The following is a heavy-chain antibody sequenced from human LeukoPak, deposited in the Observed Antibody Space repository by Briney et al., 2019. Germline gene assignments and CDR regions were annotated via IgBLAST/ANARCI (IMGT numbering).Heavy chain of an antibody. V-gene: IGHV4-34*01. CDR3: ARSYYDSSGYPY. Sequence: SETLSLTCAVYGGSFSGYYWSWIRQPPGKGLYWIGEINHSGSTNYNPSLKSRVAISVDTSKNQFSLKLSSVTAADTAVYYCARSYYDSSGYPYWGQGTLVTVSS. CDR2: INHSGST. CDR1: GGSFSGYY. J-gene: IGHJ4*02. D-gene: IGHD3-22*01.